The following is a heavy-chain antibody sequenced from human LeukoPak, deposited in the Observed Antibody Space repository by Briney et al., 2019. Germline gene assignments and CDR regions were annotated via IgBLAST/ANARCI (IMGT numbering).Heavy chain of an antibody. D-gene: IGHD6-13*01. CDR3: ARGGGIAAAGLGY. J-gene: IGHJ4*02. CDR2: INPNSGGT. Sequence: ASVKVSCKASGYTFTGYYMHWVRQAPGQGLEWMGWINPNSGGTNYAQKFQGRVTMTRDTSISTAYMELSRLRSDDTAVCYCARGGGIAAAGLGYWGQGTLVTVSS. CDR1: GYTFTGYY. V-gene: IGHV1-2*02.